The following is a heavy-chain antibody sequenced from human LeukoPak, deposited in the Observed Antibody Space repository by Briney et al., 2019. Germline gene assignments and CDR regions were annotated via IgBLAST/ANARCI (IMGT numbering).Heavy chain of an antibody. CDR2: IYYSGST. D-gene: IGHD3-22*01. CDR1: GGSISSYY. J-gene: IGHJ3*02. V-gene: IGHV4-59*01. CDR3: ARSYYYDSHGNDAFDI. Sequence: SETLSLTCTVSGGSISSYYWSWIRQPPGKGLEWIGYIYYSGSTNYNPPLKSRVTISVDTSKNQFSLKLSSVTAADTAVYYCARSYYYDSHGNDAFDIWGQGTMVTVSS.